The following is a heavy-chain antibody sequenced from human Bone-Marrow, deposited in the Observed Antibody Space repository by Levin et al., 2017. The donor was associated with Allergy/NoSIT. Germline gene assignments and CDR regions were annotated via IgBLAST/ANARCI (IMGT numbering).Heavy chain of an antibody. CDR3: AKDCITREARYFDS. CDR1: GFTFDDYT. J-gene: IGHJ4*02. Sequence: PGGSLRLSCAASGFTFDDYTMHWVRQVPGKGLEWVSLIDWDGTSTFYADSVKGRFTISRDNSKNSLYLQMNSLRTEDTAFYYCAKDCITREARYFDSWGQGTLVTVSS. V-gene: IGHV3-43*01. CDR2: IDWDGTST.